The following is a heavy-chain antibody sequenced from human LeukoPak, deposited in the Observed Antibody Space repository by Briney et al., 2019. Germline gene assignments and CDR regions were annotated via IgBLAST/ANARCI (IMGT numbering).Heavy chain of an antibody. J-gene: IGHJ6*03. CDR2: ISSSSSYI. CDR3: ARAYSERYGSGYYYMDV. D-gene: IGHD1-26*01. CDR1: GFTFSTYS. V-gene: IGHV3-21*01. Sequence: GGSLRLSCAGSGFTFSTYSMNWVRQAPGKGLEWVSSISSSSSYIYYADSVKGRFTISRDNAKKSVYLQMNSLRAEDTAVYYCARAYSERYGSGYYYMDVWGKGTTVTISS.